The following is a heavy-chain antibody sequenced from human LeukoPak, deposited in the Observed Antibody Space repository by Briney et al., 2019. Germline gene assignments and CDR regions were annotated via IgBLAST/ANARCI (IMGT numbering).Heavy chain of an antibody. V-gene: IGHV4-39*02. Sequence: SETLSLTCTVSGGSISSSGYYWGWIRQPPGKGLEWIGSIYYSGSTYHNPSLKSRVTISVDTSKNQFSLKLSSVTAADTAVYYCARESRARAFDIWGQGTMVTVSS. CDR1: GGSISSSGYY. CDR2: IYYSGST. CDR3: ARESRARAFDI. J-gene: IGHJ3*02. D-gene: IGHD3-10*01.